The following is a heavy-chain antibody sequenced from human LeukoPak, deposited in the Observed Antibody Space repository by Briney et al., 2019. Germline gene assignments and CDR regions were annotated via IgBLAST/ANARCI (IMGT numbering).Heavy chain of an antibody. CDR2: IDPKDSYT. V-gene: IGHV5-10-1*01. Sequence: GESLKISCKGSGYSFINYWISWVRQMPGKGLEWMGRIDPKDSYTNYNPSFGGHVTISADKSISTAYLEWTNLKPSDTAIYYCARGGYSSTWYYWFDPWGQGTLVTVSS. J-gene: IGHJ5*02. D-gene: IGHD6-13*01. CDR3: ARGGYSSTWYYWFDP. CDR1: GYSFINYW.